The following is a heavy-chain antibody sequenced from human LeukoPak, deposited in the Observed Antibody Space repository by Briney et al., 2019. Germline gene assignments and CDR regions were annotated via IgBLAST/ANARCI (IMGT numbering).Heavy chain of an antibody. Sequence: GGSLRLSCAASGFTFSNAWMSWVRQAPGKGLEWVANIKQDGSAKYYVDSVKGRFTISRDNAKNSLYLQMNSLRAEDTAVYYCARDGVYSSSSPDYWGQGTLVTVSS. CDR1: GFTFSNAW. CDR3: ARDGVYSSSSPDY. CDR2: IKQDGSAK. D-gene: IGHD6-6*01. J-gene: IGHJ4*02. V-gene: IGHV3-7*01.